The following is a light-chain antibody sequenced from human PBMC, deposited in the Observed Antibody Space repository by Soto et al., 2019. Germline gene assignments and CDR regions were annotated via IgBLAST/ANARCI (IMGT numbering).Light chain of an antibody. CDR2: DAS. Sequence: EIQMTQSPSSLSASLGETATLTCRASQSVSGWLAWYQQKPGEAPKLLIYDASALPRGVPSRFSGSGSGTKFTLTIASLQPDDFATYYCQHYNSYSEAFGQGTKVDIK. J-gene: IGKJ1*01. CDR3: QHYNSYSEA. V-gene: IGKV1-5*01. CDR1: QSVSGW.